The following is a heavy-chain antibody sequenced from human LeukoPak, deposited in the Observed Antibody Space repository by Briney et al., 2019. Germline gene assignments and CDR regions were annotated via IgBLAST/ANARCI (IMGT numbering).Heavy chain of an antibody. CDR3: AREAASSGYYAY. Sequence: KPSETLSLTCNVSGGSISYYYWNWIRQPPGKGLEWIGYIYYSGSTNYNPSLKSRVTISVDTSKNQFSLKLSSVTAADTAVYYCAREAASSGYYAYWGQGTLVTVSS. CDR1: GGSISYYY. V-gene: IGHV4-59*01. CDR2: IYYSGST. J-gene: IGHJ4*02. D-gene: IGHD3-22*01.